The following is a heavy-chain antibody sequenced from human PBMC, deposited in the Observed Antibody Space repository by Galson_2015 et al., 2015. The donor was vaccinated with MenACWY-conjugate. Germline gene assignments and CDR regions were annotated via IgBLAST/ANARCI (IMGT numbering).Heavy chain of an antibody. D-gene: IGHD6-13*01. J-gene: IGHJ6*02. CDR2: ISSSGSSI. V-gene: IGHV3-11*01. CDR3: ARGKAPAPANTHYHSYGMDV. CDR1: GFTFSDYY. Sequence: SLRLSCAASGFTFSDYYMSWVRQAPGKGLEWVSYISSSGSSIYYADSVKGRFTISRDNAKNSLYLQMNSLRAEDTAIYYCARGKAPAPANTHYHSYGMDVWGQGTTVTVSS.